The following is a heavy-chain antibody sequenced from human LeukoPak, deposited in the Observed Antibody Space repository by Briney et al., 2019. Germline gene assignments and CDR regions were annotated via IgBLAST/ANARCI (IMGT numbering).Heavy chain of an antibody. Sequence: ASVKVSCKASGYTFTGYYMHWVRRAPGQGLEWMGWINPNSGGTNYAQKFQGRVTMTRDTSISTAYMELSRLRSDDTAIYHCARGRGWLRLDFWGQGTLVTVSS. D-gene: IGHD5-12*01. V-gene: IGHV1-2*02. J-gene: IGHJ4*02. CDR3: ARGRGWLRLDF. CDR2: INPNSGGT. CDR1: GYTFTGYY.